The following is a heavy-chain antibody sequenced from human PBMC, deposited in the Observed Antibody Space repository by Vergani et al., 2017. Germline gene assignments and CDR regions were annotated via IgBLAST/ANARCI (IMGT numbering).Heavy chain of an antibody. CDR2: IFYSGTT. CDR3: ARVDTQVPATSHFYYMDV. CDR1: GGSISSGDHC. D-gene: IGHD6-25*01. V-gene: IGHV4-31*11. J-gene: IGHJ6*03. Sequence: QVQLHESGPGVVKPSQTLSLTCAVSGGSISSGDHCWTWIRQRPGKGLEWIGYIFYSGTTYANPSLRSRLTISVDTSQNQFSLKLRSVTAADTAVYYCARVDTQVPATSHFYYMDVWGKGTTVVVSS.